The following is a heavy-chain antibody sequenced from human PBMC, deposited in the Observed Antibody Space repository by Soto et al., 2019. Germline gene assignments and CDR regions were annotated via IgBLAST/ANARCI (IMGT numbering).Heavy chain of an antibody. CDR1: GGSFSSYY. CDR3: ARQLLWFGESVWIDT. CDR2: IFYSGSA. D-gene: IGHD3-10*01. V-gene: IGHV4-59*01. J-gene: IGHJ5*02. Sequence: SETLPLTCTVSGGSFSSYYGSWIRQPPGKGLEWIGYIFYSGSANYNPSLKSRLTISVDTSKNQFSLKLTSVTAADTAVYYCARQLLWFGESVWIDTWGQGTQVTVSS.